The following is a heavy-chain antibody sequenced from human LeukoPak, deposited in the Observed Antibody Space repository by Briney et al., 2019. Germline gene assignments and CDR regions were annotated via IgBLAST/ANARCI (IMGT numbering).Heavy chain of an antibody. Sequence: KSSETLSLTCAVAGASISGSNYFWGWIRQPPGKGLEWIGSIYFSGSTVYNPSLKSRVTISPDTSQNQFSLRLSSVTAADTAVYYCERDGDGDYADHWGQGTLVTVSS. CDR1: GASISGSNYF. CDR2: IYFSGST. D-gene: IGHD4-17*01. V-gene: IGHV4-39*07. CDR3: ERDGDGDYADH. J-gene: IGHJ5*02.